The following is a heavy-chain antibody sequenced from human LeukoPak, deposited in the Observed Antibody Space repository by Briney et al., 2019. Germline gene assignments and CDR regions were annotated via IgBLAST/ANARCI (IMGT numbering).Heavy chain of an antibody. V-gene: IGHV3-23*01. D-gene: IGHD6-13*01. CDR2: IGGSGGST. CDR3: AKVETAAAATLRGFDY. J-gene: IGHJ4*02. CDR1: GFTFSSYA. Sequence: GGSLRLSCAASGFTFSSYAMSGVRQAPGKGLEWVSSIGGSGGSTYYADSVKGRFTISRDNSKNTLYLQMNSLRAEDTAVYYCAKVETAAAATLRGFDYWGQGTLVTVSS.